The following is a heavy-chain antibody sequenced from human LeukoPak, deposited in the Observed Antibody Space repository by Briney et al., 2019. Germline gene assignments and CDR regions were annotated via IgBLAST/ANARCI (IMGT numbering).Heavy chain of an antibody. D-gene: IGHD3-22*01. CDR2: IGSRSTTV. CDR3: ARKPNYYRSFNYGMDV. CDR1: GFTLSSYA. V-gene: IGHV3-48*02. J-gene: IGHJ6*02. Sequence: HPGGSLRLSCAPSGFTLSSYAMNWAPNPPGKGLEWVSYIGSRSTTVYYAHSVKGRFTISRDNANNSLYLLVNGLRDDDTAVYYCARKPNYYRSFNYGMDVWGQGTTVTVSS.